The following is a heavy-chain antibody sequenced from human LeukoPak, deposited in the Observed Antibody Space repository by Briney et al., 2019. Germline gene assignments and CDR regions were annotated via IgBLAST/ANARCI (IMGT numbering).Heavy chain of an antibody. J-gene: IGHJ6*02. Sequence: GGSLRLSCAASGXTFSTYGMHWVRQAPGKGLEWVAVIWYDGSNKYYADSVKGRFTISRDNSRSTLYLQMNSLRADDTAVYYCARHLHYYGSGNYYYYFYAMDVWGQGTTVTVSS. CDR3: ARHLHYYGSGNYYYYFYAMDV. CDR2: IWYDGSNK. V-gene: IGHV3-33*01. CDR1: GXTFSTYG. D-gene: IGHD3-10*01.